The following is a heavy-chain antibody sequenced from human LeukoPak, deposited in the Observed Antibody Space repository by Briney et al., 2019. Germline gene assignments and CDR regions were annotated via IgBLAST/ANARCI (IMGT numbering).Heavy chain of an antibody. Sequence: GGSLRLSCAASGFTFSSYGMHWVRQAPGKGLEWVAFIRYDGSNKYYADSVKGRFTISRDNSKNTLYLQMNSLRAEDTAVYYCARLGSSGYCYDYWGQGTLVTVSS. CDR2: IRYDGSNK. D-gene: IGHD3-22*01. V-gene: IGHV3-30*02. CDR1: GFTFSSYG. J-gene: IGHJ4*02. CDR3: ARLGSSGYCYDY.